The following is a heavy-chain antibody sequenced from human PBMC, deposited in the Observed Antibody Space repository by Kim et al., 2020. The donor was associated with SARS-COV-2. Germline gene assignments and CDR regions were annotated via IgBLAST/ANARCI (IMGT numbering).Heavy chain of an antibody. J-gene: IGHJ4*02. Sequence: NPSLKSRVTISVDTSKNQFSLKLSSVTAADTAVYYCARGYGSGSYYYFDYWGQGTLVTVSS. D-gene: IGHD3-10*01. CDR3: ARGYGSGSYYYFDY. V-gene: IGHV4-59*09.